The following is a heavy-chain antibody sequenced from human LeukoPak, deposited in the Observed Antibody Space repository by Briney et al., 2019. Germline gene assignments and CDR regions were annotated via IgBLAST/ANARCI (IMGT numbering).Heavy chain of an antibody. Sequence: ASVKVSCKASGGTFSSYAISWVRQAPGQGLELMGRIIPIFGTANYAQKFQGRVTITTDESTSTAYMELSSLRSEDTAVHYCARVRLHGDYVNAFDIWGQGTMVTVSS. V-gene: IGHV1-69*05. CDR2: IIPIFGTA. D-gene: IGHD4-17*01. J-gene: IGHJ3*02. CDR1: GGTFSSYA. CDR3: ARVRLHGDYVNAFDI.